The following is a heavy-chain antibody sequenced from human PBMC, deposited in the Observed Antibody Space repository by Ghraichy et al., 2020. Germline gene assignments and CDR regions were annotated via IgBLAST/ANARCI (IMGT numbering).Heavy chain of an antibody. CDR2: IYYSGST. V-gene: IGHV4-59*01. CDR3: ACSYGSGSYSSSHFDS. D-gene: IGHD3-10*01. Sequence: SETLSLTCTVSGGSISSYYWSWIRQPPGKGLEWIGDIYYSGSTNYNPSLQSRVTISVDTAKNQFSLKLISVTAAATAVDYCACSYGSGSYSSSHFDSWGQGTLVTVSS. CDR1: GGSISSYY. J-gene: IGHJ4*02.